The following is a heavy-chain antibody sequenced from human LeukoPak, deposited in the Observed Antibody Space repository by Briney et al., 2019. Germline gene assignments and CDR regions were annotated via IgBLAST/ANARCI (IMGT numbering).Heavy chain of an antibody. J-gene: IGHJ4*02. CDR2: INHSGST. Sequence: SETLSLTCAVYGGSFSGYYWSWIRQPPGKGLEWIGEINHSGSTNYNPSLKSRVTISVDTSKNQFSLKLSSVTAADTAVYYCANEPPGDYYFDYWGQGTLVTVSS. V-gene: IGHV4-34*01. CDR3: ANEPPGDYYFDY. CDR1: GGSFSGYY. D-gene: IGHD2-21*01.